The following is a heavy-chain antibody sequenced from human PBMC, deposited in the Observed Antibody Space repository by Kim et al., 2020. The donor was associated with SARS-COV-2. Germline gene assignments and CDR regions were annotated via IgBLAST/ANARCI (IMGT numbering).Heavy chain of an antibody. V-gene: IGHV1-8*01. Sequence: ASVKVSCKASGYTFTSYDINWVRQATGQGLEWMGWMNPNSGNTGYAQKFQGRVTMTRNTSISTAYMELSSLRSEDTAVYYCARAYPSVLRYFDWLLKKLDYWGQGTLVTVSS. CDR2: MNPNSGNT. D-gene: IGHD3-9*01. CDR1: GYTFTSYD. J-gene: IGHJ4*02. CDR3: ARAYPSVLRYFDWLLKKLDY.